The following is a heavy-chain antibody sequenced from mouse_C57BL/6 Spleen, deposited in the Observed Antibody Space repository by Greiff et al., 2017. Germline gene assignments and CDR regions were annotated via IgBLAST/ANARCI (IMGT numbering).Heavy chain of an antibody. CDR3: ARSYDYDGAWFAY. V-gene: IGHV5-6*01. CDR2: ISSGGSYT. D-gene: IGHD2-4*01. J-gene: IGHJ3*01. Sequence: EVQLKESGGDLVKPGGSLKLSCAASGFTFSSYGMSWVRQTPDKRLEWVATISSGGSYTYYPDSVKGRFTISRDNAKNTLYLQMSSLKSEDTAMYYCARSYDYDGAWFAYWGQGTLVTVSA. CDR1: GFTFSSYG.